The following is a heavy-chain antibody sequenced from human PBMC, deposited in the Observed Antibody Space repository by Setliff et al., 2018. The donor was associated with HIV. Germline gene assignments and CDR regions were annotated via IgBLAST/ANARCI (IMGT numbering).Heavy chain of an antibody. J-gene: IGHJ6*02. D-gene: IGHD6-13*01. CDR1: GYTFTSYD. CDR3: ASSWSRVPYYGLDV. CDR2: MNPNSGNT. Sequence: ASVKVSCKASGYTFTSYDINWVRQATGRGLEWMGWMNPNSGNTGYAQKFQGRVTMTRNTSISTAYMELSSLRSEDSAVYYCASSWSRVPYYGLDVWGQGTTVTVSS. V-gene: IGHV1-8*01.